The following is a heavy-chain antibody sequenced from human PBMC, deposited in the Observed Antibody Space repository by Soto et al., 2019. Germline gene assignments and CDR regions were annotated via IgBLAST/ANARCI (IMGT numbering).Heavy chain of an antibody. J-gene: IGHJ6*02. CDR3: ASRPMVRGYYYYGMDV. Sequence: SDLLSLTCAVYGVSISGHCWSLIRQPPGKGLEWIGEINHSGSTNYNPSLKSRVTISLDTSKNQVSLKLSSVTAADTALYYCASRPMVRGYYYYGMDVWGQGTTVTVSS. CDR1: GVSISGHC. V-gene: IGHV4-34*01. D-gene: IGHD3-10*01. CDR2: INHSGST.